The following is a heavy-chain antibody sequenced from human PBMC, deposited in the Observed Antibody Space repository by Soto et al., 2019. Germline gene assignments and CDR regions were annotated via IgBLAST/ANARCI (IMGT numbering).Heavy chain of an antibody. CDR3: ATWLQREHAYDV. Sequence: DVQLVESGGALIQRGGSLRLSCAVVEMTVSGKKYLAWVRQAPGKGLEWVSGVYDADGKYYADSVKGRFTTSRDSSKTIVYLEMNDLGPEDTAIYYCATWLQREHAYDVWGLGTAVTVSS. CDR2: VYDADGK. V-gene: IGHV3-53*01. J-gene: IGHJ3*01. CDR1: EMTVSGKKY. D-gene: IGHD1-1*01.